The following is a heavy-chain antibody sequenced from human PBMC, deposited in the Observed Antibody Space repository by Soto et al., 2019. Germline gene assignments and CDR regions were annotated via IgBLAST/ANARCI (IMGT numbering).Heavy chain of an antibody. CDR2: MNPNSGNT. J-gene: IGHJ3*02. V-gene: IGHV1-8*01. CDR1: GYTFTSYD. Sequence: ASVKVSCKASGYTFTSYDINWVRQATGQGLEWMGWMNPNSGNTGYAQKFQGRVTMTRNTSINTAYKKLSSLRSEYTAVYYCASSVIRDYAFDIWGQGTMVTVS. CDR3: ASSVIRDYAFDI.